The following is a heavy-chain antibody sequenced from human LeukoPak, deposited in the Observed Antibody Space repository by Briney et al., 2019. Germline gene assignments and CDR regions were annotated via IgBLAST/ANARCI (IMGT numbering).Heavy chain of an antibody. Sequence: SSETLSLTCTVYGGSFSGFYWSWIRQPPGKGLEWIGEINHSGSTNYNPSLKSRVTISVDTSKNQFSLKLSSVTAADTAVYYCARLQVRYSYGWWLESPYYYGMDVWGQGTTVTVSS. D-gene: IGHD5-18*01. J-gene: IGHJ6*02. CDR3: ARLQVRYSYGWWLESPYYYGMDV. CDR1: GGSFSGFY. CDR2: INHSGST. V-gene: IGHV4-34*01.